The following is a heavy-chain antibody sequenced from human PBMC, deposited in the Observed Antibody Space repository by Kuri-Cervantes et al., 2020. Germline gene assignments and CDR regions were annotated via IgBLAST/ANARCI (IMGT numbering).Heavy chain of an antibody. V-gene: IGHV4-61*01. J-gene: IGHJ3*02. CDR1: GGSVSSSTSY. D-gene: IGHD6-19*01. Sequence: SETLSLTCTVSGGSVSSSTSYWSWIRQPPGKGLEWIGCFHYTGSTNYNPSLKSRVAISIDTSKNQFSLNLSSVTAADTALYYCARDADSSGWYLNAFDIWGQGTMVTVSS. CDR3: ARDADSSGWYLNAFDI. CDR2: FHYTGST.